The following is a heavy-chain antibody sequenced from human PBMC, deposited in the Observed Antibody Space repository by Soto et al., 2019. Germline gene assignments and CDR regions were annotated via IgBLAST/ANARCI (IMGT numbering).Heavy chain of an antibody. V-gene: IGHV4-39*01. J-gene: IGHJ6*04. D-gene: IGHD3-22*01. Sequence: PSETLSLTCTVSGGSISSSSYYWGWIRQPPGKGLEWIGSIYYSGSTYYNPSLKSRVTISVDTSKNQFSLKLSSVAAADTAVYYCASGLYYDGSGFGGGGMDVWGKGTTVTVSS. CDR1: GGSISSSSYY. CDR2: IYYSGST. CDR3: ASGLYYDGSGFGGGGMDV.